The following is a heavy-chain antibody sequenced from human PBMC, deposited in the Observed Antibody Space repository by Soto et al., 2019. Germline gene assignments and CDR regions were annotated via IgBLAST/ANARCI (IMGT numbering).Heavy chain of an antibody. CDR1: GGTFSSYA. D-gene: IGHD3-22*01. Sequence: SVKVSCKASGGTFSSYAISWVRQAPGQGLEWMGGIIPIFGTANYAQKFQGRVTITADKSTSTAFMELSSLRSEDTAVYYCASWLYYYDSSGYYYDYYFDYWGQGTLVTVSS. CDR3: ASWLYYYDSSGYYYDYYFDY. J-gene: IGHJ4*02. CDR2: IIPIFGTA. V-gene: IGHV1-69*06.